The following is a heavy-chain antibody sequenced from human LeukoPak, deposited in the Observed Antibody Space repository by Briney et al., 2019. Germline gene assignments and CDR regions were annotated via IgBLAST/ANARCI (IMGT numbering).Heavy chain of an antibody. D-gene: IGHD3-10*01. CDR1: GYTFTAYY. V-gene: IGHV1-2*02. J-gene: IGHJ5*01. CDR2: INPNSGAT. CDR3: ARVSGTTSFGNYWFDS. Sequence: ASVKVSCKASGYTFTAYYIHWVRQAPGQGLEWMGWINPNSGATNHAQNFQARVAMTRDTSISTAYMELSSLRSDDTAVYYCARVSGTTSFGNYWFDSWGRGTLVTVSS.